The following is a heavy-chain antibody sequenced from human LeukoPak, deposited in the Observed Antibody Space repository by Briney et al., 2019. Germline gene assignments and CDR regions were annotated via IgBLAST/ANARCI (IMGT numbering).Heavy chain of an antibody. Sequence: GRSLRLSCAASGFTFSSYAMHWVRKAPGKGLEWVAVISYDGSNKYYADSVKGRFTISRDNSKNTLYLQMNSLRAEDTAVYYCARSPRPLDYCSCMDVWGKGTTVTVSS. D-gene: IGHD3-10*01. CDR2: ISYDGSNK. CDR1: GFTFSSYA. V-gene: IGHV3-30*04. CDR3: ARSPRPLDYCSCMDV. J-gene: IGHJ6*04.